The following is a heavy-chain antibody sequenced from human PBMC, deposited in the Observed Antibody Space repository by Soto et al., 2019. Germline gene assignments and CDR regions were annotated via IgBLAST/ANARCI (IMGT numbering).Heavy chain of an antibody. CDR1: GGSFSSSIYY. D-gene: IGHD4-17*01. J-gene: IGHJ4*01. V-gene: IGHV4-39*01. CDR3: ATQQRVTTLGCDDNDY. Sequence: QLQLQESGPGLVKPSETLSLTCTVSGGSFSSSIYYWGWIRQPPGKGLEWIGSIYYSGSTYYNPSLKSRVTISVDTSKTLFALKRSSVTAADTTAYYCATQQRVTTLGCDDNDYWGHGTLVTVSS. CDR2: IYYSGST.